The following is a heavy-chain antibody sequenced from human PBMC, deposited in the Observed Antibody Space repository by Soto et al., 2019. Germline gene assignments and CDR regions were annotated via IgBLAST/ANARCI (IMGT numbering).Heavy chain of an antibody. CDR1: GGSVSSGSYY. V-gene: IGHV4-61*01. D-gene: IGHD6-19*01. CDR3: ARGIEGWYQGRYYYGMDV. J-gene: IGHJ6*02. Sequence: QVQLQEWGPGLVKPSETLSLTCTVSGGSVSSGSYYWSWIRQPPGKGLEWIGYIYYSGSTNYNPSLKRRVTISVDTSKNQFSLKLSSVTAADTAVYYCARGIEGWYQGRYYYGMDVWGQGTTVTVSS. CDR2: IYYSGST.